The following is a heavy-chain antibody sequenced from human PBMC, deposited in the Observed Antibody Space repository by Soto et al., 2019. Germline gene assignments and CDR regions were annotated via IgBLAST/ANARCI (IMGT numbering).Heavy chain of an antibody. V-gene: IGHV4-59*01. CDR2: VYYSGST. J-gene: IGHJ4*02. CDR1: GGPISSYY. D-gene: IGHD3-9*01. Sequence: PSETLSLTCTVSGGPISSYYWSWIRQPPGKGLEWIGYVYYSGSTNYSPSLKSRVTISVDTSKNQFSLKLSSVTAADTAVYYCARVYDILTVPVFDNWGKGTLVTVSS. CDR3: ARVYDILTVPVFDN.